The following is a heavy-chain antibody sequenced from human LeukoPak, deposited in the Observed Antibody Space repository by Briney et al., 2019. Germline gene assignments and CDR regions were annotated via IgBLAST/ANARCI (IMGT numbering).Heavy chain of an antibody. D-gene: IGHD6-19*01. CDR1: GFTFSSYE. CDR3: ARESIAVAGAPFDY. J-gene: IGHJ4*02. CDR2: ISSGSTI. Sequence: GGSLRLSCAASGFTFSSYEMNWVRQAPGKGLEWVSYISSGSTIYDADSVKGRFAISRDNAKNSLYLQMNSLRAEDTAVYYCARESIAVAGAPFDYWGQGTLVTVSS. V-gene: IGHV3-48*03.